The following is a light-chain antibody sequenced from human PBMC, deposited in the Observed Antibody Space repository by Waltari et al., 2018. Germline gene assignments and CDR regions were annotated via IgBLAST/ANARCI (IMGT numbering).Light chain of an antibody. Sequence: EIVMTQTPLSLPVTLGQPASISCRSSQSLVNSDGNTYLNWLPQRPGQPPRLLLYEISKRVSGVPDRVSGSGAGTDFTLEITRVEPDDVGIYYCSQTSQFPLTFGQGTRVEIK. CDR1: QSLVNSDGNTY. V-gene: IGKV2-24*01. J-gene: IGKJ1*01. CDR3: SQTSQFPLT. CDR2: EIS.